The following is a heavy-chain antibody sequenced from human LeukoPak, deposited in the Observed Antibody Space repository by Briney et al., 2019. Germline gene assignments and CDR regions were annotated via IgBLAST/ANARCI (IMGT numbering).Heavy chain of an antibody. J-gene: IGHJ6*03. CDR2: IYTRGST. D-gene: IGHD6-6*01. V-gene: IGHV4-4*07. Sequence: SETLSLTCTVSGGSISTFYWSWIRQPAGKGLEWIGRIYTRGSTNYNPSLKRRVNMSVDTSKNQFSLKLSSVTAADTAVYYCARDSRWAARRFYYYYMDVWGKGTTVTVS. CDR3: ARDSRWAARRFYYYYMDV. CDR1: GGSISTFY.